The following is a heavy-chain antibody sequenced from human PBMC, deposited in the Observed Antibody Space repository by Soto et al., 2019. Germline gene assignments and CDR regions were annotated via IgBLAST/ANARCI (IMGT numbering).Heavy chain of an antibody. D-gene: IGHD6-19*01. CDR2: INAGNGNT. CDR3: ARGSGNSNAFDI. V-gene: IGHV1-3*01. J-gene: IGHJ3*02. Sequence: ASMKLSCTASGYTFTSYAMHCVRQAPEQRLEWMGWINAGNGNTKYSQKFQGRVTITRDTSASTAYMELSSLRSEDTAVYYCARGSGNSNAFDIWGQGTMVTVSS. CDR1: GYTFTSYA.